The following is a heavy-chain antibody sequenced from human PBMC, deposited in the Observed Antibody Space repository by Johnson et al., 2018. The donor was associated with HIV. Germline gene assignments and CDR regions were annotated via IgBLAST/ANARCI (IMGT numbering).Heavy chain of an antibody. J-gene: IGHJ3*02. Sequence: QVQLVESGGGVVQPGRSLRLSCAASGFTFSSYAMHWVRQAPGKGLEWVTVISFAGVKKYYADSVKGRFTISRDNSKNTLYLQMNSLRAEDTAVYYGARGWLCLDAFDIWGQGTMVTVSS. CDR2: ISFAGVKK. V-gene: IGHV3-30*14. D-gene: IGHD3-9*01. CDR1: GFTFSSYA. CDR3: ARGWLCLDAFDI.